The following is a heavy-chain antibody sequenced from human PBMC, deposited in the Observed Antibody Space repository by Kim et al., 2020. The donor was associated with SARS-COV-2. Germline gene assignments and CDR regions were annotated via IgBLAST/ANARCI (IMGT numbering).Heavy chain of an antibody. J-gene: IGHJ2*01. V-gene: IGHV3-74*01. CDR1: GFTFSSSW. CDR3: AREVFLWFGESAPHFDL. D-gene: IGHD3-10*01. Sequence: GGSLRLSCAASGFTFSSSWMHWVRQAPGKGLVLVSRIYSDGSDTTYADSVKGRFTISRDNAKNTLYLQMNSLRAEDTAVYYCAREVFLWFGESAPHFDLWGRGTLVTVSS. CDR2: IYSDGSDT.